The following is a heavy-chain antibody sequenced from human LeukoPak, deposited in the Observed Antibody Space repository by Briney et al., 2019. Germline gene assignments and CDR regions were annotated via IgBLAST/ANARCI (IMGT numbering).Heavy chain of an antibody. J-gene: IGHJ4*02. V-gene: IGHV1-2*02. CDR2: IGPRNSAA. CDR1: GFTFTGHY. Sequence: GASVKVSCKSSGFTFTGHYIHWVRQAPGQGLEWMGYIGPRNSAASYAEKFQGRVTMTRDTSLSTAYMEPSRLTSDDTAVYYCAREGSDQLSKDFDYWGQGTLVTVSS. CDR3: AREGSDQLSKDFDY. D-gene: IGHD2-2*01.